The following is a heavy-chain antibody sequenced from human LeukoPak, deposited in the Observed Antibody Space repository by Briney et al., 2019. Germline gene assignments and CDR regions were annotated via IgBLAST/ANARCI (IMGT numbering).Heavy chain of an antibody. J-gene: IGHJ4*02. D-gene: IGHD3-22*01. CDR1: GCTFTSYG. Sequence: GASVKVSCKASGCTFTSYGISWVRQAPGQGLEWMGWISAYNGNTNYAQKLHGRVTMTTDTSTSTAYMELRSLRSDDTAVYYCARGHSLYYYDSSGYADYWGQGTLVTVSS. V-gene: IGHV1-18*01. CDR2: ISAYNGNT. CDR3: ARGHSLYYYDSSGYADY.